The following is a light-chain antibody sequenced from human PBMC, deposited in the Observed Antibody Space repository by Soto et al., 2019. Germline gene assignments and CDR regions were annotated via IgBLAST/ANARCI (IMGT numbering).Light chain of an antibody. CDR1: QSISSW. J-gene: IGKJ1*01. V-gene: IGKV1-5*03. CDR3: QRFNTYPWT. CDR2: KAS. Sequence: DIQMTQSPSTLSAFVGDRVTITCRASQSISSWLAWYRQKPWKAPKLLSYKASMLESGVPSRFSGSGSGTEFTLTISGLQPDYFATYYCQRFNTYPWTFGQGTKVDIK.